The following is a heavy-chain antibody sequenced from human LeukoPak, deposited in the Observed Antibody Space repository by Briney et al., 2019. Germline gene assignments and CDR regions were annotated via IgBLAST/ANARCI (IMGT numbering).Heavy chain of an antibody. Sequence: GESLKISCKGSGYSFTYYWLGWVRQMPGKGLECLGIIYPGDSDTRYSPSFQGQVTISVDKSIGTAYLQWSSLKASDTAMYYCARLSGSQYRTPFDLWGRGTLVTVSS. CDR1: GYSFTYYW. CDR2: IYPGDSDT. CDR3: ARLSGSQYRTPFDL. J-gene: IGHJ2*01. D-gene: IGHD1-26*01. V-gene: IGHV5-51*01.